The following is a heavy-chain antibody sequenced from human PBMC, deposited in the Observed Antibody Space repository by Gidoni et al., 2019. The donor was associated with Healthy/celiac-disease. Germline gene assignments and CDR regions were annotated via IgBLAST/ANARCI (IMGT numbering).Heavy chain of an antibody. D-gene: IGHD6-6*01. CDR1: GGSFRGYY. CDR2: INHSGST. Sequence: QVQLQQWGAGLLKPSETLSLTCAVYGGSFRGYYWSWIRQPPGKGLEWIGEINHSGSTNYNPSLKSRVTISVDTSKNQFSLKLSSVTAADTAVYYCARGGIAARYYYYGMDVWGQGTTVTVSS. V-gene: IGHV4-34*01. J-gene: IGHJ6*02. CDR3: ARGGIAARYYYYGMDV.